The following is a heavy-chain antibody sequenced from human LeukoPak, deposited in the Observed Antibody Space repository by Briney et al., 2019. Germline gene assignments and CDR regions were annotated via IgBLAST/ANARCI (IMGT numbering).Heavy chain of an antibody. CDR2: INTNTGNP. V-gene: IGHV7-4-1*02. J-gene: IGHJ4*02. D-gene: IGHD4-17*01. Sequence: GASVKVSCKTSGYTFDNYAINWVRQAPGQGLEWMGWINTNTGNPTNAQGFTGRFVFSLGTSVRTAYLQISSLKTEDTAVYYCARSNNDGDYLGVGFDYWGQGTLVTVSS. CDR1: GYTFDNYA. CDR3: ARSNNDGDYLGVGFDY.